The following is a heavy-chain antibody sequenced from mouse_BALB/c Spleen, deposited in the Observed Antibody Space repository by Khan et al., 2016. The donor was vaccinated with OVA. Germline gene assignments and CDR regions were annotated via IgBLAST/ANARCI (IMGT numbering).Heavy chain of an antibody. D-gene: IGHD2-10*01. CDR1: GYTFTSYG. CDR2: INTYTGEP. J-gene: IGHJ4*01. CDR3: ARPPYFSYTLDY. Sequence: QIQLVQSGPELKKPGETVKISCKASGYTFTSYGMNWVKQSPGKALKWMGWINTYTGEPTYAADFKGRFAFSLETSDSTAYLQINNLKNEDTATYFCARPPYFSYTLDYWGQGTSVTVSS. V-gene: IGHV9-3-1*01.